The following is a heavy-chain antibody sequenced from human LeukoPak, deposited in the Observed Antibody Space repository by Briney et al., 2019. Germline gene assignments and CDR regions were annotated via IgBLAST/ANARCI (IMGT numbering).Heavy chain of an antibody. CDR3: ARGFGRGWYFSYIDY. D-gene: IGHD6-19*01. V-gene: IGHV4-34*01. CDR1: GGSFSVYY. J-gene: IGHJ4*02. CDR2: INHSGST. Sequence: SETLSLTCAVYGGSFSVYYWSWIRQPPGKGLEWIGEINHSGSTNYNPSLKSRVTISVDTSKNQFSLKLSSVTAADTAVYYCARGFGRGWYFSYIDYWGQGTLVTVSS.